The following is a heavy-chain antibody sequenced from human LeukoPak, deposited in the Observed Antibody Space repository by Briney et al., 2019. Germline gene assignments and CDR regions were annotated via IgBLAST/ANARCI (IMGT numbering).Heavy chain of an antibody. Sequence: AGGSLRLSCAASGFTFSSYWMHWVRQAPGKGLVWVSRINSDGSSTSYADSVKGRFTISRDNAKNTLYLQMNSLRAEDTAVYYCARLAARGYFDYWGQGTLVTVSS. CDR2: INSDGSST. J-gene: IGHJ4*02. D-gene: IGHD6-6*01. CDR3: ARLAARGYFDY. V-gene: IGHV3-74*01. CDR1: GFTFSSYW.